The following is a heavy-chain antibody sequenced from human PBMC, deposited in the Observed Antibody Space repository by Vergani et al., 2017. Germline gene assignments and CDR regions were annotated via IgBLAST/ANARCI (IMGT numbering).Heavy chain of an antibody. CDR3: ARDSGDFWGGYWSHNYYYCMDV. CDR1: GYTFTSYG. J-gene: IGHJ6*03. Sequence: QVQLVQSGAEVKKPGASVKVSCKASGYTFTSYGISWVRQAPGQGLEWMGWISAYNGNTNYAQKLQGRVTMTTDTSTSTAYMELRSLRSDDTAVYYCARDSGDFWGGYWSHNYYYCMDVWAKGPRSPSP. V-gene: IGHV1-18*01. D-gene: IGHD3-3*01. CDR2: ISAYNGNT.